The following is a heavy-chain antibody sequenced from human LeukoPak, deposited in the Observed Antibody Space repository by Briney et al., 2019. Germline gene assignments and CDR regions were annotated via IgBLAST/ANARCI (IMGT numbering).Heavy chain of an antibody. CDR2: IIPIFGTA. J-gene: IGHJ6*02. Sequence: GASVKVSCKASGGTFSSYAISWVRQAPGQGLEWMGGIIPIFGTANYAQKFQGRVTITADESTSTAYMELSSLRPEDTAVYYCARVSSSSWYWGSCGMDVWGQGTTVTVSS. CDR1: GGTFSSYA. D-gene: IGHD6-13*01. V-gene: IGHV1-69*13. CDR3: ARVSSSSWYWGSCGMDV.